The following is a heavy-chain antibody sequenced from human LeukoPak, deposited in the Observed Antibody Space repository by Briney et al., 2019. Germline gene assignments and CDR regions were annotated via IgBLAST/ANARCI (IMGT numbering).Heavy chain of an antibody. Sequence: SETLSLTCTVSGGSISSSSYYWGWIRQPPGKGLEWIGSIYYSGSTYYNPSLKSRVTISVDTSKNQFSLKLSSVTAADTAVYYCARVLVVGGVDQGRYYYYYYMDVWGKGTTVTVSS. CDR2: IYYSGST. J-gene: IGHJ6*03. D-gene: IGHD2-8*02. CDR1: GGSISSSSYY. V-gene: IGHV4-39*07. CDR3: ARVLVVGGVDQGRYYYYYYMDV.